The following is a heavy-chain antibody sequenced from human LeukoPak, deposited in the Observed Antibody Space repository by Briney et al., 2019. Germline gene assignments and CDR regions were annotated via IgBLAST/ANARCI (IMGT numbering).Heavy chain of an antibody. CDR1: GGSFSGYY. CDR2: INHSGST. D-gene: IGHD4-17*01. Sequence: SETLSLTCAVYGGSFSGYYWSWIRQPPGKGLEWIGEINHSGSTNYNPSLKSRVTISVDTSKNQFSLKLSSVTAAVTAVYYCARVKHGDYVYYYYGMDVWGQGTTVTVSS. J-gene: IGHJ6*02. CDR3: ARVKHGDYVYYYYGMDV. V-gene: IGHV4-34*01.